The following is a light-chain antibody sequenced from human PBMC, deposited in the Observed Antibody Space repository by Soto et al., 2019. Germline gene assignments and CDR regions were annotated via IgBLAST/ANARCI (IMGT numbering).Light chain of an antibody. CDR3: QQYNSHSS. Sequence: DIQMTQSPSTLSASVGGRVTITCRASQSIGSWLAWFQQKPGKAPKVLIYKASSLESGVPSRFSGSGSGTEFTLTISSLQPDDFATYYCQQYNSHSSFGQGTKVDIK. CDR1: QSIGSW. V-gene: IGKV1-5*03. CDR2: KAS. J-gene: IGKJ1*01.